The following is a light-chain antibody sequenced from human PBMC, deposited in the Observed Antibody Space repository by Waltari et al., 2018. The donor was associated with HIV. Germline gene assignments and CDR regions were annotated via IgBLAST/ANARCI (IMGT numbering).Light chain of an antibody. CDR3: QQLNIFPLT. Sequence: DIQLTQSPSFLSASVGDRVTITCRASQDINHHLAWYQQKPGKATKLLIFAASTLQSGVPSRFSGSASGTEFTLTISSLQPEDFATYYCQQLNIFPLTFGGGTKVDIK. V-gene: IGKV1-9*01. J-gene: IGKJ4*01. CDR2: AAS. CDR1: QDINHH.